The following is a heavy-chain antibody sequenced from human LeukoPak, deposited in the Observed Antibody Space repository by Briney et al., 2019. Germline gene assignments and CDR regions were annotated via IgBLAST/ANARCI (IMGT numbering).Heavy chain of an antibody. V-gene: IGHV4-34*01. Sequence: SETLSLTCAVYGGSFSGYYWSWIRQPPGKGLEWIGEINHSGSTNYNPSLKSRVTISVDTSKNQFSLKLSSVTAADTAVYYCARGYYDSSGENFDYWGQGTLVTVSS. D-gene: IGHD3-22*01. CDR3: ARGYYDSSGENFDY. CDR2: INHSGST. J-gene: IGHJ4*02. CDR1: GGSFSGYY.